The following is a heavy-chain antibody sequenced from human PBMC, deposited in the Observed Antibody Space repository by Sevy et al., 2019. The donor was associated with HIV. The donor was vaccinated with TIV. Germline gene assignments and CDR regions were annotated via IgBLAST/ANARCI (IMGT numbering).Heavy chain of an antibody. CDR3: AIGPYYEILTSSGGGY. J-gene: IGHJ4*02. D-gene: IGHD3-9*01. Sequence: SGTLSLTCAVYGGSFSGYYWSWIRQPPGKGLEWIGEINHSGSTNYTPSLKSRVTISVDTSKNQFSLRLSSVTDAGTAGYYCAIGPYYEILTSSGGGYWGQGTLVTVSS. CDR1: GGSFSGYY. CDR2: INHSGST. V-gene: IGHV4-34*01.